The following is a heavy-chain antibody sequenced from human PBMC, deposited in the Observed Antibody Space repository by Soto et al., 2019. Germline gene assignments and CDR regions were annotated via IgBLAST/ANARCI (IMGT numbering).Heavy chain of an antibody. J-gene: IGHJ4*02. CDR1: GYSFTSYW. CDR2: IEPSDSYT. CDR3: ARLTVAGSYDY. V-gene: IGHV5-10-1*01. D-gene: IGHD6-19*01. Sequence: EVQLVQSGAEVKKPGESLMISCKGSGYSFTSYWISWVRQMPGKGLEWMGRIEPSDSYTNYSPYFQGNVTISADKSMRTAYLLQSSLTASDTTMYYCARLTVAGSYDYRGQETLVTVSS.